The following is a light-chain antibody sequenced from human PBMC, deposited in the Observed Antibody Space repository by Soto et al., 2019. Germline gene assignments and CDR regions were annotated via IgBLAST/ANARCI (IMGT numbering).Light chain of an antibody. CDR2: GTS. Sequence: EIVLTQSPGTLSLSPGDRATLSCRASQSLSVSYIAWYQQRPGQAPRLLIYGTSTRATGIPDRFSGSGSGTDFTLTISSLEPEDFAVYYCQQRSNWPPGITFGQGTRLEIK. CDR1: QSLSVS. J-gene: IGKJ5*01. V-gene: IGKV3D-20*02. CDR3: QQRSNWPPGIT.